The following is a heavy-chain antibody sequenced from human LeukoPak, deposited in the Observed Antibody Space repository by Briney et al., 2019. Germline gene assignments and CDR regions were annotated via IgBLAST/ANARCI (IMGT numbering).Heavy chain of an antibody. CDR2: IIPIFGTA. CDR3: AREWYNSGINWFDP. J-gene: IGHJ5*02. D-gene: IGHD6-19*01. CDR1: GGTFSSYA. V-gene: IGHV1-69*13. Sequence: ASVKVSCKASGGTFSSYAISWVRQAPGQGLEWMGGIIPIFGTANYAQKFQGRVTITADESTSTAYMELSSLRSEDTAVYYCAREWYNSGINWFDPWGQGTLVTVSS.